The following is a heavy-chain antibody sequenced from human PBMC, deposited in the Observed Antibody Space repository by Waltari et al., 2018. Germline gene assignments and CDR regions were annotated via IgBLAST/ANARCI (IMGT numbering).Heavy chain of an antibody. Sequence: EVQLVESGGGLLQPGGSLRFSCAASGFTVSPNYMTWVRQAPGKGLEWLSVIYRGGSTYYADSVKGRFTISRDNSKNTLYLQMNSLRAEDTAVYYCARDPSGSYPGDYWGQGTLVTVSS. D-gene: IGHD1-26*01. V-gene: IGHV3-53*01. CDR3: ARDPSGSYPGDY. CDR1: GFTVSPNY. CDR2: IYRGGST. J-gene: IGHJ4*02.